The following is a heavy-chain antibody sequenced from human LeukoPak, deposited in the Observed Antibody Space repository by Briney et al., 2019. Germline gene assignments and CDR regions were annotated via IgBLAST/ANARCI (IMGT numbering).Heavy chain of an antibody. CDR1: ADSLSSGGHY. Sequence: SETLSLTCTVSADSLSSGGHYWTWIRQLPGKGLESIGFIHHSGSSRHNPSLKDRVAISVDASRKQFALRLSSVTAADTAIYYCARGGNRFGGFYFDYWGQGIQVIVSS. J-gene: IGHJ4*02. CDR2: IHHSGSS. V-gene: IGHV4-31*03. D-gene: IGHD3-10*01. CDR3: ARGGNRFGGFYFDY.